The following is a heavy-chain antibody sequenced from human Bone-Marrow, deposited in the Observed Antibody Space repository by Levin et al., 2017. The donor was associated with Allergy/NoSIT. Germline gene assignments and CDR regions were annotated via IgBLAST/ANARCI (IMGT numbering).Heavy chain of an antibody. D-gene: IGHD1-26*01. CDR3: ARFRPETVGGTGEDS. V-gene: IGHV3-20*04. J-gene: IGHJ4*02. Sequence: RAGGSLRRACAASGFSFDYAMSWVRQAPGKGREGGAGINWNGGGTGYAGSVKGRFTISRDNARNSLFLQMNSLRAEDTALYYCARFRPETVGGTGEDSWGQGTLVTVS. CDR1: GFSFDYA. CDR2: INWNGGGT.